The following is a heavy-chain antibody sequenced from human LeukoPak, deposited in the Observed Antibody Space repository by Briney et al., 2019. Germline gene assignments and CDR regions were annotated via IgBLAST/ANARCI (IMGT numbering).Heavy chain of an antibody. CDR1: GFTFSSNW. D-gene: IGHD3-22*01. J-gene: IGHJ4*02. V-gene: IGHV3-7*01. Sequence: GGSLRLSCAASGFTFSSNWMSWVRQAPGKGLEWVANIRQEGSEKYYVDSVKGRFSISRDNAKNSLYLQMNSLRAEDTAVYYCARGGSRYDNWGQGTLVTVSS. CDR3: ARGGSRYDN. CDR2: IRQEGSEK.